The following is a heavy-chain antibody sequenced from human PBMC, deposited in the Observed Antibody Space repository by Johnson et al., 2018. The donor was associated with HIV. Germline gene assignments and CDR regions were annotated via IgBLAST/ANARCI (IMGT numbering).Heavy chain of an antibody. D-gene: IGHD1-26*01. J-gene: IGHJ3*02. Sequence: QVQLVESGGGVVQPGGSLRLSCATSGFTFSTYGMHWVRQAPGKGLEWVAFIRYDGSLKYLADSVKGRFTIFRDNSKNTLYLQMNSLRADDTAVYYCAKDLRWEDAFDIWGQGTMVTVSS. V-gene: IGHV3-30*02. CDR2: IRYDGSLK. CDR1: GFTFSTYG. CDR3: AKDLRWEDAFDI.